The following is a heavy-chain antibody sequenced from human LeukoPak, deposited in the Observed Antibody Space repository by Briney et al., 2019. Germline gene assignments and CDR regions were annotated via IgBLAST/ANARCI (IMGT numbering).Heavy chain of an antibody. V-gene: IGHV1-2*02. Sequence: ASVKVSCKASGYTFTGYYMHWVRQAPGQGLEWMGWINPNSGGTNYAQKFQGRVTMTRDTSISPAYMELSRLRSDDTAVYYCARWLEWELLIDYWRQGTLVSVPS. CDR3: ARWLEWELLIDY. CDR1: GYTFTGYY. D-gene: IGHD1-26*01. J-gene: IGHJ4*02. CDR2: INPNSGGT.